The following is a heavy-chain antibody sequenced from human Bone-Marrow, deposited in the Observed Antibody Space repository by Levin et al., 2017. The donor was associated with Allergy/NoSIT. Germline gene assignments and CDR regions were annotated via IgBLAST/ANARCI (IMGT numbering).Heavy chain of an antibody. V-gene: IGHV3-23*01. D-gene: IGHD1-7*01. J-gene: IGHJ4*02. CDR2: ISGSGGST. CDR3: AKDEGTGTTAPYYFDY. CDR1: GFTFSSYA. Sequence: GGSLRLSCAASGFTFSSYAMSWVRQAPGKGLEWVSAISGSGGSTYYADSVKGRFTISRDNSKNTLYLQMNSLRAEDTAVYYCAKDEGTGTTAPYYFDYWGQGTLVTVSS.